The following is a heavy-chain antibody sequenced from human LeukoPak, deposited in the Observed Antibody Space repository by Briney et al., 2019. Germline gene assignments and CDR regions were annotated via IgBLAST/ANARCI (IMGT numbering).Heavy chain of an antibody. D-gene: IGHD6-19*01. J-gene: IGHJ4*02. Sequence: PSETLSLTCAVYGGSFSGYYWSWIRQPPGKGLEWIGEINHSGSTNYNPSLKSRVTISVDTSKNQFSLKLSSVTAADTAVYYCARAGYSSGWYPYYFDYWGQGTLVTVSS. CDR3: ARAGYSSGWYPYYFDY. CDR2: INHSGST. CDR1: GGSFSGYY. V-gene: IGHV4-34*01.